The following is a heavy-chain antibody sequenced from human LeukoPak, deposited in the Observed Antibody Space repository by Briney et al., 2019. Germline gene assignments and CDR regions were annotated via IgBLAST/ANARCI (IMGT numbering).Heavy chain of an antibody. Sequence: GASVKVSCKASGYTFTSYDINWVRQATGQGLEWMGWMNPNSGNTGYAQKFQGRVTMTRNTSISTAYMELSSLRSEDTAVYYRARDSTVTMFYYYYYYMDVWGKGTTVTVSS. CDR2: MNPNSGNT. V-gene: IGHV1-8*01. J-gene: IGHJ6*03. CDR1: GYTFTSYD. CDR3: ARDSTVTMFYYYYYYMDV. D-gene: IGHD4-17*01.